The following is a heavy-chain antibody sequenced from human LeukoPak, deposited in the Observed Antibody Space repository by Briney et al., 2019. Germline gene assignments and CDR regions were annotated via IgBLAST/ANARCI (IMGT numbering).Heavy chain of an antibody. CDR2: MNPDGSAT. D-gene: IGHD2-2*01. V-gene: IGHV3-7*01. J-gene: IGHJ4*02. CDR1: GFSFSNFW. CDR3: ARTLVEVPGHSDLFDF. Sequence: GGSLRLSCGASGFSFSNFWMSWIRQAPGKGLERVANMNPDGSATYYLDSVKGRFPISRDNAKTSVYLQMNSLRPDDTAVYYCARTLVEVPGHSDLFDFWGQGTLVTVSS.